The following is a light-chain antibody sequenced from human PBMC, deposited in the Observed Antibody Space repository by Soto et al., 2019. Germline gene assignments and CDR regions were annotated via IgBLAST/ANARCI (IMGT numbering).Light chain of an antibody. CDR2: GVS. Sequence: QSALTQPASVSGSPGQSITISCTGTSSDVGGYNYVSWYQQHPGKDPKLMIYGVSNRPSGVSNRFSGSKSGNTASLTISGLQTEEEADYYCSSYTSSSAPVVFGGGTNLTVL. V-gene: IGLV2-14*01. J-gene: IGLJ2*01. CDR1: SSDVGGYNY. CDR3: SSYTSSSAPVV.